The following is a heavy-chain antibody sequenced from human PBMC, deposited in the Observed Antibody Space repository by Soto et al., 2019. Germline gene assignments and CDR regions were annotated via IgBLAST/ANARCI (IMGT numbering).Heavy chain of an antibody. D-gene: IGHD6-13*01. CDR1: GYTFTSYY. Sequence: QVQLVQSGAEVKKSGASVKVSCKASGYTFTSYYMHWVRQAPGRGLEWMGIINPSGGSTSYAQKFQGIYTMTWDTSTSTVYMELSSLRPEDTAVYYCARDRGGIQHLDPLGGLGGMDVWGQGTTVTVSS. CDR2: INPSGGST. J-gene: IGHJ6*02. V-gene: IGHV1-46*01. CDR3: ARDRGGIQHLDPLGGLGGMDV.